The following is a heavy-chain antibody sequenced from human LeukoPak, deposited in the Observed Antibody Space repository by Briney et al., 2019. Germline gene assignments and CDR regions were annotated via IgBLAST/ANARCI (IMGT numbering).Heavy chain of an antibody. D-gene: IGHD5-24*01. CDR3: ARASNPWLQLS. J-gene: IGHJ4*02. CDR1: GFTFSTCY. Sequence: GGSLRLSCAASGFTFSTCYMNWVRQAPGKGLEWVANIQQDGGQKRYADSVRGRFTVSRDNAQTSLYLHMNSLRAEDTAVYYCARASNPWLQLSWGQGTLVTVSS. V-gene: IGHV3-7*05. CDR2: IQQDGGQK.